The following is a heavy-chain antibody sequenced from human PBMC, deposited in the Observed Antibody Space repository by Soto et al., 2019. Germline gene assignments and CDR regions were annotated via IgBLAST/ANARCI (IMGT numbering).Heavy chain of an antibody. Sequence: SVKVSCKASGGTFSSYAISCVRQAPGQGLEWMGGIIPIFGTANYAQKFQGRVTITADKSTSTAYMELSSLRSEDTAVYYCARGLGSGWYYYGMDVWGQGTTVTVSS. D-gene: IGHD6-19*01. CDR3: ARGLGSGWYYYGMDV. V-gene: IGHV1-69*06. CDR2: IIPIFGTA. CDR1: GGTFSSYA. J-gene: IGHJ6*02.